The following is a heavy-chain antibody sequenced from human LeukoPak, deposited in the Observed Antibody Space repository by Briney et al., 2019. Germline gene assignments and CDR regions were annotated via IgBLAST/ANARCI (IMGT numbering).Heavy chain of an antibody. CDR3: ARGVVVIPDAFDI. CDR2: IKEDGSER. Sequence: GGSLRLSCGASGFTFSTYWMSWVRQAPGKGLEWVANIKEDGSERNYVDSVKGRFTIYRDNAKNSLFLQMNSLRAEDTAVYYCARGVVVIPDAFDIWGQGTMVTVS. V-gene: IGHV3-7*01. D-gene: IGHD3-22*01. J-gene: IGHJ3*02. CDR1: GFTFSTYW.